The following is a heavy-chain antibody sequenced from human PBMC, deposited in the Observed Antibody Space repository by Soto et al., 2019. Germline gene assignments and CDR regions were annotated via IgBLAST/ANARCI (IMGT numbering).Heavy chain of an antibody. J-gene: IGHJ5*02. Sequence: SETLSLTCTVSGGSISSYYWSWIRQPPGKGLEWIGYIYYSGSTNYNPSLKSRVTLSVDTSKNPFSLKLSSVTAADTAVYYCARDRKRYSSGSYNWFDPWGQGTLVTVSS. V-gene: IGHV4-59*01. CDR2: IYYSGST. D-gene: IGHD6-19*01. CDR3: ARDRKRYSSGSYNWFDP. CDR1: GGSISSYY.